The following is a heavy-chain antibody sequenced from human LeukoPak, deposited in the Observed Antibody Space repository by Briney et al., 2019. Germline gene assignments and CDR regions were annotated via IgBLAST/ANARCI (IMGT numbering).Heavy chain of an antibody. V-gene: IGHV3-74*01. Sequence: RGGSLRLSCAASGFTFSSYWMHWVRQAPGKGLVWVSRINSDGSSTSYADSVKGRFTISRDNAKNTLYLQMNSLRAEDTAVYYCARVPGVRGPLNNWGQEPWSPSPQ. CDR1: GFTFSSYW. CDR3: ARVPGVRGPLNN. J-gene: IGHJ4*01. D-gene: IGHD3-10*01. CDR2: INSDGSST.